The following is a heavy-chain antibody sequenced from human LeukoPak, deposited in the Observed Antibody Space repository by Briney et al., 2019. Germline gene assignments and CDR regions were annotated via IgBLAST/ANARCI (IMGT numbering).Heavy chain of an antibody. D-gene: IGHD6-13*01. J-gene: IGHJ5*02. CDR3: ARHRIANNWFDP. V-gene: IGHV4-59*08. CDR1: GGSISSHY. CDR2: THYSGST. Sequence: SETLSLTCTVSGGSISSHYWSWIRQPPGKGLEWIGYTHYSGSTNYNPSLKSRVTISVDTSKNQFSLKLSSVTAADTAVYYCARHRIANNWFDPWGQGTLVTVSS.